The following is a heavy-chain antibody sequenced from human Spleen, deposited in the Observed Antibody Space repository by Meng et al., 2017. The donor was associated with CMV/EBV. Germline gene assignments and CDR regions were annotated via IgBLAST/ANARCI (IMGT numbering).Heavy chain of an antibody. J-gene: IGHJ5*02. V-gene: IGHV1-69*05. D-gene: IGHD6-13*01. CDR1: GGTFSSYA. CDR3: ARAFAAAAGFDP. CDR2: IIPIFGTA. Sequence: CKASGGTFSSYAISWVRQAPGQGLEWMGGIIPIFGTANYAQKFQGRVTITTDESTSTAYMELSSLKSEDTAVYYCARAFAAAAGFDPWGQGTLVTVSS.